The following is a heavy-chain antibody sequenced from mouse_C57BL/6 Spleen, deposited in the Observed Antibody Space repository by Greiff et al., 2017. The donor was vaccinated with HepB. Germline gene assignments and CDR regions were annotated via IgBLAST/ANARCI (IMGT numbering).Heavy chain of an antibody. J-gene: IGHJ2*01. CDR2: ISDGGSYT. Sequence: DVKLVESGGGLVKPGGSLKLSCAASGFTFSSYAMSWVRQTPEKRLEWVATISDGGSYTYYPDNVKGRFTISRDNAKNNLYLQMSHLKSEDTAMYYCARALIYDGYYDYWGQGTTLTVSS. V-gene: IGHV5-4*03. D-gene: IGHD2-3*01. CDR1: GFTFSSYA. CDR3: ARALIYDGYYDY.